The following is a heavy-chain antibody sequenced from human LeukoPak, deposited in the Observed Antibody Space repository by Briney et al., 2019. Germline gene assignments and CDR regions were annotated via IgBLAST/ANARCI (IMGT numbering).Heavy chain of an antibody. CDR2: IYYSGST. J-gene: IGHJ4*02. Sequence: SETLSLTCTVSGGSISSSSYYWGWIRQAPGKGLEWIGSIYYSGSTYYNPSLKSRVTISVDTSKNQFSLKLSSVTAADTAVYYCARHGIAVAGSFDYWGQGTLVSVSS. V-gene: IGHV4-39*01. D-gene: IGHD6-19*01. CDR1: GGSISSSSYY. CDR3: ARHGIAVAGSFDY.